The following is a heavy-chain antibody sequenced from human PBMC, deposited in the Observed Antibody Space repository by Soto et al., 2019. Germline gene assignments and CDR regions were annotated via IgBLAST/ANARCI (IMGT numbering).Heavy chain of an antibody. V-gene: IGHV2-26*01. CDR2: IFSNDEK. CDR3: ARVPHRYSFDS. CDR1: GFSLSNARMG. J-gene: IGHJ4*02. Sequence: QVTLKESGPVLVKPTETLTLTCTVSGFSLSNARMGASGIRQAPGKALEGLAHIFSNDEKSYSTSLKSRRTISKDTSKSQVVLTMPNLDPVDTATYYCARVPHRYSFDSWGQGTLVTVSS.